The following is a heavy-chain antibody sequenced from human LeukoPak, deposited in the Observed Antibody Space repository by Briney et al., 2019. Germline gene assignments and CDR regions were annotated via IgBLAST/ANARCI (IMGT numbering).Heavy chain of an antibody. D-gene: IGHD3-3*01. Sequence: GGSLRLSCAASGFTFSSYAMSWVRQAPGKGLEWVSAISGSGGSTYYAGSVKGRFTISRDNSKNTLYLQMNSLRAEDTAVYYCAKATPSQSLEWLLKGWYFDYWGQGTLVTVSS. CDR3: AKATPSQSLEWLLKGWYFDY. CDR2: ISGSGGST. J-gene: IGHJ4*02. V-gene: IGHV3-23*01. CDR1: GFTFSSYA.